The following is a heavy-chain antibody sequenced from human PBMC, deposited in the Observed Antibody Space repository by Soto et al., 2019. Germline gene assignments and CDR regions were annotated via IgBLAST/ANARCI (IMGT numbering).Heavy chain of an antibody. V-gene: IGHV4-39*01. Sequence: QLQLQESGPGLVKPSETLSLTCTVSGGSISSSSYYWGWIRQPPGKGLEWIGSIYYSGSTYYNPSLKRRVTISVDTSKNQFSLKLSSVTAADTTVYYCARQREYSSSSWGFDYWGQGTLVTVSS. CDR2: IYYSGST. CDR1: GGSISSSSYY. CDR3: ARQREYSSSSWGFDY. D-gene: IGHD6-6*01. J-gene: IGHJ4*02.